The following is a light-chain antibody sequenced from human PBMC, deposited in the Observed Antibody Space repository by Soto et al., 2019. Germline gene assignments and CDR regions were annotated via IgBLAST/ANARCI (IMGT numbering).Light chain of an antibody. CDR1: QAISSR. Sequence: DIQMTQSPSTLSASVGDSVTITCRASQAISSRLAWYQQKPGKAPKLLIYKTSTLEGGVPSRFSGSGSGTEFTLTISSRQPDDLAIYYCQHYDTYSPFGGGTKVEIK. J-gene: IGKJ4*02. CDR3: QHYDTYSP. V-gene: IGKV1-5*03. CDR2: KTS.